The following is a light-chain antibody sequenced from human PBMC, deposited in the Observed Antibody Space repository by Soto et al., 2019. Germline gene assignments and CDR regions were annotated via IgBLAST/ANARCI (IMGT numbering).Light chain of an antibody. CDR1: QNIDRW. Sequence: DIQMTQSPSTLSASVGDRVTITCRASQNIDRWLAWYQQKPAKPPNLLFYGAPTLASGVPSRFIGSGPGTELALTSSSRRPDDFSTDYCQQYNSYPWTFGQGTNVEIK. CDR2: GAP. J-gene: IGKJ1*01. CDR3: QQYNSYPWT. V-gene: IGKV1-5*03.